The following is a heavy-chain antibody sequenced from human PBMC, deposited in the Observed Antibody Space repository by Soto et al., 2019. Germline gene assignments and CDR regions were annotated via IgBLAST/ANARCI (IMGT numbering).Heavy chain of an antibody. V-gene: IGHV4-34*01. CDR3: ARGFTGYSSGWYRGGLDY. Sequence: SETLSLTCAVYGGSFSGYYWSWIRQPPGKGLEWIGEINHSGSTNYNPSLKSRVTISVDTSKNQFSLKLSSVTAADTAVYYCARGFTGYSSGWYRGGLDYWGQGTLVTVSS. J-gene: IGHJ4*02. CDR2: INHSGST. CDR1: GGSFSGYY. D-gene: IGHD6-19*01.